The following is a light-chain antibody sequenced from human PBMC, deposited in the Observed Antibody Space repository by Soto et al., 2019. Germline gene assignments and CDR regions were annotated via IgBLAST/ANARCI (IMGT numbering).Light chain of an antibody. J-gene: IGKJ3*01. Sequence: EIVLTQSPGTLSLSPGERATLSCRASQSLSSSYLAWYQQKPGQAPRLLIYDASSRATGIPDRFSGSGSGTDFTLTISRLEPEDFAVYYCQQYGSSPLFTFGPGTKVDIK. CDR1: QSLSSSY. CDR2: DAS. V-gene: IGKV3-20*01. CDR3: QQYGSSPLFT.